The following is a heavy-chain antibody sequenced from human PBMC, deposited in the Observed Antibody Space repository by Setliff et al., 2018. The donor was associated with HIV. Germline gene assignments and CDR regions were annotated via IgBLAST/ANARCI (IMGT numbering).Heavy chain of an antibody. CDR3: ARDVMEYFGNYFDY. Sequence: SETLSLTCAVYGGSFSGYYWSWIRQPPGKGLEWIGEINHSGSTNYNPSLKSRVTISVDTSKNQSSLKLSSVTAADTALYYCARDVMEYFGNYFDYWGQGALVTVSS. CDR1: GGSFSGYY. CDR2: INHSGST. D-gene: IGHD3-3*01. V-gene: IGHV4-34*01. J-gene: IGHJ4*02.